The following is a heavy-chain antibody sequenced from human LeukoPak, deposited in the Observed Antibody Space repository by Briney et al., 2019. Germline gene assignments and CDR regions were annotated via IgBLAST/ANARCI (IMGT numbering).Heavy chain of an antibody. D-gene: IGHD3-22*01. CDR3: AKGATMIVVVTADAEYFQH. CDR2: INPNSGGT. V-gene: IGHV1-2*02. J-gene: IGHJ1*01. Sequence: ASVKVSCKASGYTFTGYYMHWVRQAPGQGLEWMGWINPNSGGTNYAQKFQDRVTMTRDTSISTAYMELSRLRSDDTAVYYCAKGATMIVVVTADAEYFQHWGQGTLVTVSS. CDR1: GYTFTGYY.